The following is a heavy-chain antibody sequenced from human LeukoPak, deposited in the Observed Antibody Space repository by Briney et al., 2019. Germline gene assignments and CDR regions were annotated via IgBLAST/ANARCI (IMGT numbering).Heavy chain of an antibody. Sequence: SETLSLTCTVSGGSISSYYWSWIRQPPGKGLEWIGYIYYSGSTYYNSSLKSRVTISVDTSKNQFSLKLSSLTAADTAVYYCARAAYCGGDCYLFDYWGQGTLVTVFS. D-gene: IGHD2-21*02. J-gene: IGHJ4*02. V-gene: IGHV4-59*04. CDR1: GGSISSYY. CDR2: IYYSGST. CDR3: ARAAYCGGDCYLFDY.